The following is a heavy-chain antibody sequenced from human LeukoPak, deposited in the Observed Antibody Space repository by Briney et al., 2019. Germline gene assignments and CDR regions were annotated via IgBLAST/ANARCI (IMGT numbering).Heavy chain of an antibody. CDR2: INTNTGNP. J-gene: IGHJ4*02. CDR1: GYTFNSYD. CDR3: ARDLSGAAGHFDF. D-gene: IGHD6-13*01. Sequence: ASVKVSCKASGYTFNSYDIHWVRQAPGQGLEWVGRINTNTGNPTYAQGFTGRFVFSLDTSVSTAYLQISSLKAEDTAVYYCARDLSGAAGHFDFWGQGTLVTVSS. V-gene: IGHV7-4-1*02.